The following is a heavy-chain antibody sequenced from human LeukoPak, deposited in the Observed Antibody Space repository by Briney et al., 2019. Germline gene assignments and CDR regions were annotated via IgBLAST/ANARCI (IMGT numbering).Heavy chain of an antibody. CDR3: ARDRAVLWFGELGRFDP. CDR1: GGSISSYY. D-gene: IGHD3-10*01. Sequence: SETLSLTCTVSGGSISSYYWSWIRQPPGKGLEWIGYIYYSGSTNYNPSLKSRVTISVDTSKNQFSLKLSSVTAADTAVYYCARDRAVLWFGELGRFDPWGQGTLVTVSS. J-gene: IGHJ5*02. CDR2: IYYSGST. V-gene: IGHV4-59*01.